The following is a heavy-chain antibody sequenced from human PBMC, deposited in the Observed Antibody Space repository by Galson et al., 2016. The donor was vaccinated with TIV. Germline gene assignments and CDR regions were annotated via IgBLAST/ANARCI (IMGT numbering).Heavy chain of an antibody. CDR1: GYTFTHHP. V-gene: IGHV1-3*01. J-gene: IGHJ4*02. CDR3: ARPPYCCGDCYKYDS. D-gene: IGHD2-21*01. CDR2: INAGNGNT. Sequence: SVKVSCKASGYTFTHHPIHWVRQAPGQRLEWMGWINAGNGNTKYSQKFQGRVTITRDTSATKVYMDLSSLTSEDTAVYYCARPPYCCGDCYKYDSLGQGTLVTVSS.